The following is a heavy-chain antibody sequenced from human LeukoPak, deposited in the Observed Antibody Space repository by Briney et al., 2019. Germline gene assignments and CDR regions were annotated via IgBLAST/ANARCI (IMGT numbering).Heavy chain of an antibody. V-gene: IGHV1-2*02. D-gene: IGHD2-2*01. CDR3: ATIGYQLPSGYYFYGMDV. CDR2: INPNSGGT. Sequence: ASVKVSCKASGYTFTGYYMHWVRQAPGQGLEWMGWINPNSGGTNYAQKFQGRVTMTRDTSISTAYMELSRLRSDDTAVYYCATIGYQLPSGYYFYGMDVWGQGTTVTVSS. CDR1: GYTFTGYY. J-gene: IGHJ6*02.